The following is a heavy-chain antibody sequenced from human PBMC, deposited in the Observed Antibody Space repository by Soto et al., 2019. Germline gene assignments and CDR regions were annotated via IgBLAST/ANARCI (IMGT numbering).Heavy chain of an antibody. V-gene: IGHV1-46*01. J-gene: IGHJ6*02. Sequence: ASVKVSCKASGYTFTSYYMHWVRQAPGQGLEWIGIINPSGGSTSYAQKFQGRVTMTRDTSTSTVYMELSSLRSEDTAVYYCASTVVPAPGGYYYYGMDVWGQGTTVTVSS. D-gene: IGHD2-2*01. CDR1: GYTFTSYY. CDR3: ASTVVPAPGGYYYYGMDV. CDR2: INPSGGST.